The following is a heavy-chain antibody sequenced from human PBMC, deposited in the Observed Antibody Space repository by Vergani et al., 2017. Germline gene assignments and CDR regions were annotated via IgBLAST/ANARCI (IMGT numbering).Heavy chain of an antibody. CDR1: GFTFMTYG. Sequence: QVQLVESGGGVVQPGRSPRLSCAASGFTFMTYGMHWVRQAPGKGLEWVAVTSYDGRNKYHVDSVKGRFTISRVNSKNMLYLQINSLRAEDTAFYYCADLYGDDGFSPFWGQGTLVTVSS. CDR3: ADLYGDDGFSPF. D-gene: IGHD2-21*01. V-gene: IGHV3-30*03. CDR2: TSYDGRNK. J-gene: IGHJ4*02.